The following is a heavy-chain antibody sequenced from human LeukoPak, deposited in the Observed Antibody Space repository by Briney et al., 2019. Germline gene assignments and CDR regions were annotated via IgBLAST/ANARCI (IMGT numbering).Heavy chain of an antibody. D-gene: IGHD1-7*01. J-gene: IGHJ4*02. V-gene: IGHV4-30-2*01. Sequence: SETLSLTCTVSGGSISSGGYYWSWIRQPPGKGLEWIGYIYHSGSTYYNPSLKSRVTISVDRSKNQFSLKLSSVTAADTAVYYCARGQLPGTHLDYWGQGTLVTVSS. CDR2: IYHSGST. CDR1: GGSISSGGYY. CDR3: ARGQLPGTHLDY.